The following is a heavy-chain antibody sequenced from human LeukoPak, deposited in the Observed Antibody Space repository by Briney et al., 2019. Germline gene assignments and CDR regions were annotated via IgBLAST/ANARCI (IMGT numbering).Heavy chain of an antibody. Sequence: ASLTVSCKASGYTFSSYGISWVRQAPGQGLEWMGWISAYNGNTNFAQEFQGRVTMTTDTSTSTASMELRSLRSDDTAVYYCARDQGIYNHRIIDSWGQGTVASVSS. D-gene: IGHD5-12*01. CDR2: ISAYNGNT. V-gene: IGHV1-18*01. CDR1: GYTFSSYG. CDR3: ARDQGIYNHRIIDS. J-gene: IGHJ4*02.